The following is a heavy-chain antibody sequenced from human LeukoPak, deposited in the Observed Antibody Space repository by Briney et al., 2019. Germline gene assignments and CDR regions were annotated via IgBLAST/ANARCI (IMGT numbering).Heavy chain of an antibody. Sequence: GASVKVSCKASGFTFSCRGISWVRQGPGQGLGWIGWINAYNGNTNYAQKLQGRVTMTTDTSTSTAYMELRSLRSDDTAVYYCARDLYFVGYRGGMRFDPWGQGTLVTVSS. V-gene: IGHV1-18*01. J-gene: IGHJ5*02. CDR1: GFTFSCRG. CDR3: ARDLYFVGYRGGMRFDP. D-gene: IGHD1-26*01. CDR2: INAYNGNT.